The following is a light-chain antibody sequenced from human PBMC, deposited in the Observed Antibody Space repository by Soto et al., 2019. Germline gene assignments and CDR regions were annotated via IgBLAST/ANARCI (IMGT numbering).Light chain of an antibody. CDR3: SSYTNTIVV. J-gene: IGLJ2*01. V-gene: IGLV2-14*01. Sequence: QSVLTQPASVSGSPGQSITISCTGTNSDVGGYNYVSWYQQHPGKVPKLIIYDVSNRPSGVSNRFSGSKSGNTASLTISGLQAEDEAEYYCSSYTNTIVVFGGGTKVTVL. CDR2: DVS. CDR1: NSDVGGYNY.